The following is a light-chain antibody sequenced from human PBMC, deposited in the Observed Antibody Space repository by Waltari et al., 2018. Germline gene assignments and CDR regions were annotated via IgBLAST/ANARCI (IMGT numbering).Light chain of an antibody. CDR1: QNINRY. J-gene: IGKJ4*01. CDR2: AAS. Sequence: DIQLTQPPSSLSASVGATVTHTFRASQNINRYLLWYQQKPGKAPKPLIYAASSLQSGVPSRFSASGSGTDFTLTISSLQPEDFASYHCQQSYNTPLTFGGGTRVYIK. CDR3: QQSYNTPLT. V-gene: IGKV1-39*01.